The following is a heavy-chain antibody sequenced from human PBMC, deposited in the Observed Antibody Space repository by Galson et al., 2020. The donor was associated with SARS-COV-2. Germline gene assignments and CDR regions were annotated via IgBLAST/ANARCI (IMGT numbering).Heavy chain of an antibody. V-gene: IGHV3-11*06. CDR3: ARSRELLPDY. D-gene: IGHD1-26*01. CDR1: GFTFSDYY. CDR2: ISSSSSYT. J-gene: IGHJ4*02. Sequence: KIGESLKISCAASGFTFSDYYMSWIRQAPGKGLEWVSYISSSSSYTNYADSVKGRFTISRDNAKNSLYLQMNSLRAEDTAVYYCARSRELLPDYWGQGTLVTVSS.